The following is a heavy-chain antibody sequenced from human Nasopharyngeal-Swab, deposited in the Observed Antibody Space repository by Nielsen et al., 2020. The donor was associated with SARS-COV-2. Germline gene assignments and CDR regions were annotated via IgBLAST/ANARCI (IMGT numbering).Heavy chain of an antibody. D-gene: IGHD3-10*01. CDR1: GFTFSSYG. Sequence: GESLKISCAASGFTFSSYGMHWVRQAPGKGLEWVAVIWYDGGNKYYADSVKGRFTISRDNSKNTLYLQMNSLRAEDTAVYYCASHYGSGSLPLDYWGQGTLVTVSS. CDR3: ASHYGSGSLPLDY. J-gene: IGHJ4*02. CDR2: IWYDGGNK. V-gene: IGHV3-33*01.